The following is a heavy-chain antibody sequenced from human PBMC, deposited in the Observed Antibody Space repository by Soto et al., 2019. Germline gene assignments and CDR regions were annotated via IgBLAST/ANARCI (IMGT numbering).Heavy chain of an antibody. D-gene: IGHD6-6*01. CDR1: GFTFSSFE. V-gene: IGHV3-48*03. Sequence: EVQLVESGGGLVQSGGSLRLSCAASGFTFSSFEMNWVRQAPGKGLEWVSKIGSSGSTIWYADSVKGRFTISRDNAKNSLYLQMNSLRGEDTAVYYCARATYSSSYYFDSWGQGTLVTVSS. CDR2: IGSSGSTI. CDR3: ARATYSSSYYFDS. J-gene: IGHJ4*02.